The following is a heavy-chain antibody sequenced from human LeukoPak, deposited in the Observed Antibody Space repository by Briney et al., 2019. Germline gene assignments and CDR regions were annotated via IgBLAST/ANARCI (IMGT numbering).Heavy chain of an antibody. Sequence: PGRSLRLSCAASGFPFSASPMHWVRQAPGKGLEWVAIISYDGSSKYYADSVKGRFTISRDCSKNTLYLQMNSLRDEDTAVYYCARGSGNSRSWYIVRDGMDVWGQGTTVTVSS. J-gene: IGHJ6*02. V-gene: IGHV3-30-3*01. D-gene: IGHD6-13*01. CDR3: ARGSGNSRSWYIVRDGMDV. CDR2: ISYDGSSK. CDR1: GFPFSASP.